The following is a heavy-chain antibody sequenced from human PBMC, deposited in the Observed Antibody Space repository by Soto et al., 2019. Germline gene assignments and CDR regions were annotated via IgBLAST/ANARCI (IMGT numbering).Heavy chain of an antibody. CDR2: VHISGHS. CDR3: ARVRQGCSANNCYFDP. CDR1: GGSVGSPYL. Sequence: ASETRSLTSPLSGGSVGSPYLLNCVRQTPDKGLEWIAEVHISGHSNYNPSLRSRVSVSIDSSKNQFYLNLNSVTAADTAIYYCARVRQGCSANNCYFDPWGQGTQVTFSS. D-gene: IGHD1-1*01. V-gene: IGHV4-4*02. J-gene: IGHJ5*01.